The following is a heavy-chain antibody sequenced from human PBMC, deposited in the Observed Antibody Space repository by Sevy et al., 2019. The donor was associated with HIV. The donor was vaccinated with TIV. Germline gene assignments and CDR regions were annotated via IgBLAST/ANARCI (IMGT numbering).Heavy chain of an antibody. J-gene: IGHJ4*02. Sequence: LSLTCAVYGGSFSGYYWSWIRQPPGKGLEWIGEINHSGSTNYNPSLKSRVTISVDTSKNQFSLKLSSVTAADTAVYYCARGSIAVAAAKPHIVDYWGQGTLVTVSS. V-gene: IGHV4-34*01. CDR3: ARGSIAVAAAKPHIVDY. D-gene: IGHD6-19*01. CDR1: GGSFSGYY. CDR2: INHSGST.